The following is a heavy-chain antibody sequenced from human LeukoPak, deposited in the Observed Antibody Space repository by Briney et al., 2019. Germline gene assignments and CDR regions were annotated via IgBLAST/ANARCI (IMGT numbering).Heavy chain of an antibody. CDR3: ARGGYSSGWYPYDAFDI. V-gene: IGHV4-4*02. D-gene: IGHD6-19*01. Sequence: SGTLSLTCAVSGGSISSSNWWSWVRQPPGKGLEWIGEIYHSGSTNCNPSLKSRVTISVDKSKNQFSLKLSSVTAADTAVYYCARGGYSSGWYPYDAFDIWGQGTMVTVSS. J-gene: IGHJ3*02. CDR1: GGSISSSNW. CDR2: IYHSGST.